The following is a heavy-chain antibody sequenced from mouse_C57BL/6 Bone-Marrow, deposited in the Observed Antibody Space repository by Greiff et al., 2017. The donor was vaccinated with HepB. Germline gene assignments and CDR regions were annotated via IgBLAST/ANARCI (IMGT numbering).Heavy chain of an antibody. V-gene: IGHV3-6*01. CDR3: ARDRGYYPFDY. D-gene: IGHD2-3*01. J-gene: IGHJ2*01. CDR1: GYSITSGYY. Sequence: EVQLQESGPGLVKPSQSLSLTCSVTGYSITSGYYWNWIRQFPGNKLEWMGYISYDGSNNYNPSLKNRISITRDTSKNQFFLKLNSVTTEDTATYYCARDRGYYPFDYWGQGTTLTVSS. CDR2: ISYDGSN.